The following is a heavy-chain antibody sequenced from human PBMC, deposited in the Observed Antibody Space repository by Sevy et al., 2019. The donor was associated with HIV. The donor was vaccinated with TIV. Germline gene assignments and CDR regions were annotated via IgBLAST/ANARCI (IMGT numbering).Heavy chain of an antibody. CDR1: GYSLNSYD. J-gene: IGHJ6*02. CDR3: ARADLDSSTFFYYYGMDV. D-gene: IGHD6-13*01. CDR2: MNPDSGRG. V-gene: IGHV1-8*01. Sequence: ASVKVSCKASGYSLNSYDINWVRQATGQGLEWMGWMNPDSGRGGYSPRFQGRVTMTTNTSIDTAYMELRSLRSEDSAVYYCARADLDSSTFFYYYGMDVWGQGTTVTVSS.